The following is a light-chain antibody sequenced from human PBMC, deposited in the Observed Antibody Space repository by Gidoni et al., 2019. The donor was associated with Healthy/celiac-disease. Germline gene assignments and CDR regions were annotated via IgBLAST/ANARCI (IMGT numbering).Light chain of an antibody. V-gene: IGKV4-1*01. J-gene: IGKJ1*01. CDR2: WAS. Sequence: DIVMTPSPDSLAVSLGERATINCKSSQSVLYSSNNKNYLAWYQQKPGQPPKLLIYWASTRESGVPDRFSGSGSGTDFTLTSSSLQAEDVAVYYCQQYYSTPRTFGQGTKVEIK. CDR3: QQYYSTPRT. CDR1: QSVLYSSNNKNY.